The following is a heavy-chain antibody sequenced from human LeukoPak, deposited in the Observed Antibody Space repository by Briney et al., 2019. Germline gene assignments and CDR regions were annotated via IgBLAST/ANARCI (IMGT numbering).Heavy chain of an antibody. J-gene: IGHJ5*02. Sequence: SETLSLTCAVYGGSFSGYYWSWIRQPPGKGLEWIGEINHSGSTNYNPSLKSRVTISVDTSKNQFSLKLSSVTAADTAVYYCAHSGPGSSWFDPWGQGPLVTVSS. D-gene: IGHD2-15*01. V-gene: IGHV4-34*01. CDR3: AHSGPGSSWFDP. CDR2: INHSGST. CDR1: GGSFSGYY.